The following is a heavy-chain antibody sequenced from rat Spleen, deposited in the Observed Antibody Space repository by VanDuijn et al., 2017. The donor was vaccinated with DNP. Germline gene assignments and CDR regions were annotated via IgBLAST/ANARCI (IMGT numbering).Heavy chain of an antibody. V-gene: IGHV5-46*01. D-gene: IGHD1-1*01. CDR2: ISTSGDST. CDR3: TRDISGLFDY. Sequence: EVQLVESGGDLVQPGRSLKLSCVASGFIFSSFPMAWVRQAPTKGLEWVATISTSGDSTYHRDSVKGRFTISRDNAKSTLYLQMNSLRSEDTATYYCTRDISGLFDYWGQGVMVTVSS. CDR1: GFIFSSFP. J-gene: IGHJ2*01.